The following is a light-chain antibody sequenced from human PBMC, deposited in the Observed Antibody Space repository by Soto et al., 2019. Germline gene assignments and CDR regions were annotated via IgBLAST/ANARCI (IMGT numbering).Light chain of an antibody. Sequence: EIVLTQSPATLSLSPGERATLSCRASQSVPSYLAWYQQKPGQAPRLLIYDISNRATGIPARFSGSGYGTDFTLTISSLEPEDSAMSYCHQRNSWPRRTFAQGTKLKIK. CDR1: QSVPSY. V-gene: IGKV3-11*01. J-gene: IGKJ2*01. CDR2: DIS. CDR3: HQRNSWPRRT.